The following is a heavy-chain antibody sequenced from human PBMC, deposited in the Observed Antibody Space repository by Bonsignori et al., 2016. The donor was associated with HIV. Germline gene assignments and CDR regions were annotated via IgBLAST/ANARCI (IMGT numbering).Heavy chain of an antibody. D-gene: IGHD5-24*01. CDR2: ISGSESNP. Sequence: DVQLVESGGGLVQPGGSLRLSCAASGFTFSSYAMSWVRQAPGKGLEWVSYISGSESNPIYADSVKGRFTIFRDNSKDTVYLQMTSLRVEDTAIYYCAKDRWADACNYDSWGQG. CDR1: GFTFSSYA. J-gene: IGHJ4*02. V-gene: IGHV3-23*04. CDR3: AKDRWADACNYDS.